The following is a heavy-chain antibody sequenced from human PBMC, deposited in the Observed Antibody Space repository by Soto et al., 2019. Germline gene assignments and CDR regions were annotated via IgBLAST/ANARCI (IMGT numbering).Heavy chain of an antibody. CDR2: IYYSGST. V-gene: IGHV4-59*08. J-gene: IGHJ4*02. CDR3: ARRYGSCFDY. D-gene: IGHD5-18*01. Sequence: QVQLQESGPGLVKPSETLSLTCTVSGGSISSYYWSWIRQPPGKGLEWIGYIYYSGSTNYNPSLXGXVXIXXDTSQIQFSLKLSSVTAADTAVYYCARRYGSCFDYWGQGTLVTVSS. CDR1: GGSISSYY.